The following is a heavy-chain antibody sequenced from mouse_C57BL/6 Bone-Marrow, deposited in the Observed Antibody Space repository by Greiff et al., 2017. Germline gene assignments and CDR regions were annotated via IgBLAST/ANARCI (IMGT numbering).Heavy chain of an antibody. J-gene: IGHJ4*01. CDR2: IWWDDDK. CDR1: GFSLSTFGMG. CDR3: ARIAGWLLPYYYAMDY. D-gene: IGHD2-3*01. Sequence: QVQLKESGPGILQPSQTLSLTCSFSGFSLSTFGMGVGWIRQPSGKGLEWLAHIWWDDDKYYNPALKSRITISKDTSKNQVVLKIAHVDTADTATYYCARIAGWLLPYYYAMDYWGQGTSVTVSS. V-gene: IGHV8-8*01.